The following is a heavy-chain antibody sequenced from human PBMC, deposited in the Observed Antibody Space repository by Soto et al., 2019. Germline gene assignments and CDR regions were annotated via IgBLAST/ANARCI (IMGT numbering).Heavy chain of an antibody. V-gene: IGHV3-23*01. Sequence: EVQLLESGGGLVQPGGSLRLSCAASGFTFSTFAMSWVRQAPGQGLEWVSGIGGRGISTYYADSVKGRFTISRDNSKNTLYLQINSLRAEDTAVYYCARDPVLAGDGPVDYWGQGTLVTVSS. CDR3: ARDPVLAGDGPVDY. CDR1: GFTFSTFA. J-gene: IGHJ4*02. D-gene: IGHD2-15*01. CDR2: IGGRGIST.